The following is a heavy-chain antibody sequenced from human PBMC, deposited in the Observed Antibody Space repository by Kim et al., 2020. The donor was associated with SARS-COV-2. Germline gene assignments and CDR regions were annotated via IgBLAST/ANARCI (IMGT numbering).Heavy chain of an antibody. V-gene: IGHV1-2*06. CDR3: ARDQDYYDSLYYYGMDV. CDR2: INPNSGGT. Sequence: ASVKVSCKASGYTFTGYYMHWVRQAPGQGLEWMGRINPNSGGTNYAQKFQGRVTMTRDTSISTAYMELSRLRSDDTAVYYCARDQDYYDSLYYYGMDVWGQGTTVTVSS. D-gene: IGHD3-22*01. CDR1: GYTFTGYY. J-gene: IGHJ6*02.